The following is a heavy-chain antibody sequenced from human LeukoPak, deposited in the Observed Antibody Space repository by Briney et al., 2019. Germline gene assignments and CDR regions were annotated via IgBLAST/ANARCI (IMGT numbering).Heavy chain of an antibody. D-gene: IGHD3-22*01. J-gene: IGHJ3*02. V-gene: IGHV4-39*07. CDR3: ARGPYSYDSSGAFDI. CDR1: GGSISSSSYY. Sequence: SETLSLTCTASGGSISSSSYYWGWIRQPPGKGLEWIGSIYYSGSTYYNPSLKSRVTISVDTSKNQFSLKLSSVTAADTAVYFCARGPYSYDSSGAFDIWGQGTMVTVPS. CDR2: IYYSGST.